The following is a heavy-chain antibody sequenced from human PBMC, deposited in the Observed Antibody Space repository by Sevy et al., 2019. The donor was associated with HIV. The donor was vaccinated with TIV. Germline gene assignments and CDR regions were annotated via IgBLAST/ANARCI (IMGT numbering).Heavy chain of an antibody. D-gene: IGHD5-12*01. CDR3: TRGLATADTPEYYFDY. CDR1: GFTFDDYA. J-gene: IGHJ4*02. V-gene: IGHV3-49*03. Sequence: GGSLRLSCTTSGFTFDDYAMSWFRQAPGKGLEWVAFITRNSYEAYGGTTDYGASVKGRFIISRDDSKSIADLQMSSLKTEDTAVYYCTRGLATADTPEYYFDYWGQGTLVTVSS. CDR2: ITRNSYEAYGGTT.